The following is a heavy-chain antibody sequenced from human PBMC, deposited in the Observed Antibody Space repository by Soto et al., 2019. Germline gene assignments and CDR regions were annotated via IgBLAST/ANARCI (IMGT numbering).Heavy chain of an antibody. V-gene: IGHV1-2*02. CDR3: ARGGGVGVAGSAAFDM. J-gene: IGHJ3*02. CDR1: GYPVTAYY. D-gene: IGHD3-3*01. CDR2: INPATGAA. Sequence: QLHLVQSGAVVKKPGASVTVSCSASGYPVTAYYMHWVRQAPGRGLEWMGGINPATGAAKYTQKCQGRVTMPRDTSKRTVFMELSGLTSEDTAVFYWARGGGVGVAGSAAFDMWGQGTLVTVSS.